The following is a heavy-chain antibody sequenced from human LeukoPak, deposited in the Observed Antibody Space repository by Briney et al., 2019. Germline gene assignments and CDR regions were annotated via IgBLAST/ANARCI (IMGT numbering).Heavy chain of an antibody. CDR2: INPSGGST. Sequence: ASVKVSCMASGYTFTSYFMHWVRQAPGQGLEWMGIINPSGGSTSYAQKFQGRVTMTRDTSTSTVYMELSSLRSEDTAVYYCARVWVNRAFDIWGQGTMVTVSS. D-gene: IGHD3-16*01. CDR1: GYTFTSYF. V-gene: IGHV1-46*01. J-gene: IGHJ3*02. CDR3: ARVWVNRAFDI.